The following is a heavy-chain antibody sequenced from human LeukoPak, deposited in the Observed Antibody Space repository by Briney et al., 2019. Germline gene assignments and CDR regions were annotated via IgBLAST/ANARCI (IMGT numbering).Heavy chain of an antibody. D-gene: IGHD3-22*01. V-gene: IGHV1-69*13. J-gene: IGHJ4*02. CDR1: EGTFSSYA. Sequence: SVKVSYKASEGTFSSYAISWVRQAPGQGLEWMGGIIPIFGTANYAQKFQGRVTITADESTSTAYMELSSLRSEDTAVYYCARVLLYDSSDFDYWGQGTLVTVSS. CDR2: IIPIFGTA. CDR3: ARVLLYDSSDFDY.